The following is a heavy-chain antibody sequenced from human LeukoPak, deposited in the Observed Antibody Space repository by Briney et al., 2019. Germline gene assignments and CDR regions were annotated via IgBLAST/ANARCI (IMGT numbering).Heavy chain of an antibody. J-gene: IGHJ5*02. V-gene: IGHV3-23*01. CDR3: AKDFSSGYYYVGNWFDP. CDR2: ISGSGGST. Sequence: GGSLRLSCAASGFTVSSNYMSWVRQAPGKGLEWVSAISGSGGSTYYADSVKGRFTISRDNSKNTLYLQMNSLRAEDTAVYYCAKDFSSGYYYVGNWFDPWGQGTLVTVSS. CDR1: GFTVSSNY. D-gene: IGHD3-22*01.